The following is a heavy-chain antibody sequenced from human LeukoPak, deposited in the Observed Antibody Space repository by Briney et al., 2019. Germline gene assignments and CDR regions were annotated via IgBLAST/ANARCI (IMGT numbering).Heavy chain of an antibody. CDR3: AIPLGYCSGGSCYDGANWFDP. J-gene: IGHJ5*02. V-gene: IGHV1-2*02. Sequence: ASVKVSCKASGYTFTGYYMHWVRQAPGQGLEWMGWINPNSGGTNYAQKFQGRVTMTRDTSISTAYMELSRLRSDDTAVYYCAIPLGYCSGGSCYDGANWFDPWGQGTLVTVSS. CDR2: INPNSGGT. D-gene: IGHD2-15*01. CDR1: GYTFTGYY.